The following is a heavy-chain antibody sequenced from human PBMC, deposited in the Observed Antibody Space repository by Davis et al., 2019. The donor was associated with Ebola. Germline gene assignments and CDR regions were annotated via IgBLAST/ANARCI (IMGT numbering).Heavy chain of an antibody. V-gene: IGHV4-34*01. D-gene: IGHD2-2*01. J-gene: IGHJ6*02. CDR1: GGSFSASY. Sequence: SETLSLTCAINGGSFSASYWSWIRQPTGKWLEWIGEITHSGSTNYNPSPKSRVTISVDTSKTQFSLKLSSVTAADTAVYYCARLRRTAIVVVPAASGWYGMDGGGQGTTVTVSS. CDR2: ITHSGST. CDR3: ARLRRTAIVVVPAASGWYGMDG.